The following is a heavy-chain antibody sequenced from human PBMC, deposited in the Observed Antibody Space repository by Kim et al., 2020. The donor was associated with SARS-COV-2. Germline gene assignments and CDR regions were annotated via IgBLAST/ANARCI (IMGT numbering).Heavy chain of an antibody. CDR1: GGTFSSYA. CDR3: ARAVFTIFGVVTNNWFDP. CDR2: IIPIFGTA. Sequence: SVKVSCKASGGTFSSYAISWVRQAPGQGLEWMGGIIPIFGTANYAQKFQGRVTITADESTSTAYMELSSLRSEDTAVYYCARAVFTIFGVVTNNWFDPWGQGTLVTVSS. D-gene: IGHD3-3*01. V-gene: IGHV1-69*13. J-gene: IGHJ5*02.